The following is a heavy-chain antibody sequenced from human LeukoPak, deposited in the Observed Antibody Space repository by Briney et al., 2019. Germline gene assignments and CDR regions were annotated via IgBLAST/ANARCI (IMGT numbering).Heavy chain of an antibody. CDR1: GGTFSSYA. CDR2: IIPILGIA. Sequence: SVKVSCKASGGTFSSYAISWVRQAPGQVLEWMGRIIPILGIANYAQKFQGRVTITADKSTSTAYMELSSLRSEDTAVYYCARAYGSGSYYKDYWGQGTLVTVSS. J-gene: IGHJ4*02. V-gene: IGHV1-69*04. D-gene: IGHD3-10*01. CDR3: ARAYGSGSYYKDY.